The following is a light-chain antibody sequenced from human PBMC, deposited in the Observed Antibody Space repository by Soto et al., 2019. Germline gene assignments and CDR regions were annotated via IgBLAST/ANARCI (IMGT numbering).Light chain of an antibody. Sequence: QSVLTQPASVSGSPGQSITISCTGTSSDVGGYDYVSWYQQHAGKAPKVMIYDVSNRPSGVSDRFSGSKSGNTASLTISGLQAEDEADYYCSSYSSSSTQVFGGGTKVTVL. V-gene: IGLV2-14*01. J-gene: IGLJ2*01. CDR1: SSDVGGYDY. CDR3: SSYSSSSTQV. CDR2: DVS.